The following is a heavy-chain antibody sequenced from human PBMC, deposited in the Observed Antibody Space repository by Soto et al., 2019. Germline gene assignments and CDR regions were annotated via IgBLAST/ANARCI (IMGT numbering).Heavy chain of an antibody. Sequence: QVQLVQSGAEVKKPGASVKVSCKASGYTFTSYGISWVRQAPGQGLEWMGWISAYNGNTNYAQKLQGRVTMTTDTSTSTAYRELRSLRSDDTAVYDCARASLTITPPTGEYYWGQGTLVTVSS. D-gene: IGHD3-9*01. CDR1: GYTFTSYG. J-gene: IGHJ4*02. CDR3: ARASLTITPPTGEYY. CDR2: ISAYNGNT. V-gene: IGHV1-18*01.